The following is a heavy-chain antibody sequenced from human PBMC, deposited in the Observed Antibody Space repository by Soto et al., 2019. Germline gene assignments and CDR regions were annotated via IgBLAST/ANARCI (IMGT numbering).Heavy chain of an antibody. D-gene: IGHD3-10*01. CDR1: VGSVNSGPNY. Sequence: LSLTCTVPVGSVNSGPNYWLSVLQSPVKGLEWIGYIYYSGSTNYNSSLKSRLSISIDSSRNQFSLKLTSVTAADTAVYYCARESSLLLPDSGKKIDHWGQGNLVTVSS. CDR2: IYYSGST. CDR3: ARESSLLLPDSGKKIDH. V-gene: IGHV4-61*01. J-gene: IGHJ4*01.